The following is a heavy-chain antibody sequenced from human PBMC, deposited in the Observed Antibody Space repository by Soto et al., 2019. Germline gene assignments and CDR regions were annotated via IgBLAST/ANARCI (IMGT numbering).Heavy chain of an antibody. CDR2: ISFYNGHT. D-gene: IGHD6-19*01. V-gene: IGHV1-18*01. J-gene: IGHJ4*02. Sequence: QVQLVQSGGEVKKPGASVKVSCKASGDTVTKYGISWVRQAPGQGLEWLGWISFYNGHTNYALKVQDRITFTTDTSTSTASMELRSLTSDETAVYYCASATSIAVAGKETWGQGTLVTVSS. CDR3: ASATSIAVAGKET. CDR1: GDTVTKYG.